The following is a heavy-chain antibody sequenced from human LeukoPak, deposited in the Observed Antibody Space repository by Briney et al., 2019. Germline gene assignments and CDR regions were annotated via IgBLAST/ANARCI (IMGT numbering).Heavy chain of an antibody. CDR2: ISGSGGST. CDR3: AERGGPFDY. J-gene: IGHJ4*02. Sequence: GGSLRLSCAASGCTFSSYAMSWVRQAPGKGPEWVSAISGSGGSTYYADSVKGRFTISRDNSKNTLYLQMNSLRAEDTAVYYCAERGGPFDYWGQGTLVTVSS. CDR1: GCTFSSYA. D-gene: IGHD3-10*01. V-gene: IGHV3-23*01.